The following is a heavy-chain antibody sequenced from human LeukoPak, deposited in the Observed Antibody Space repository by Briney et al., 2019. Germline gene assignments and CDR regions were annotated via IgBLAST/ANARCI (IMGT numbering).Heavy chain of an antibody. D-gene: IGHD6-13*01. CDR2: IYYSGST. V-gene: IGHV4-30-4*01. J-gene: IGHJ5*02. CDR1: GGSISSGDYY. Sequence: SQTPSLTCTVSGGSISSGDYYWSWIRQPPGKGLEWIGYIYYSGSTYYNPSLKSRVTISVDTSKNQFSLKLSSVIAADTAVYYCARERAAAGNGWFDPWGQGTLVTVSS. CDR3: ARERAAAGNGWFDP.